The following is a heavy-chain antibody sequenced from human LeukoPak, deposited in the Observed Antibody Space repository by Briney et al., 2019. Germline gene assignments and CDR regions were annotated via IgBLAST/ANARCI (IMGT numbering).Heavy chain of an antibody. J-gene: IGHJ4*02. CDR2: ISGSGGST. CDR1: GFTFSSYA. D-gene: IGHD5-18*01. CDR3: AKSEVYSYGGQFDY. Sequence: GGSLRLSCAASGFTFSSYAMSWVHQAPGKGLEWVSAISGSGGSTYYADSVKGRFTISRDNSKNTLYLQMNSLRAEDTAVYYCAKSEVYSYGGQFDYWGQGTLVTVSS. V-gene: IGHV3-23*01.